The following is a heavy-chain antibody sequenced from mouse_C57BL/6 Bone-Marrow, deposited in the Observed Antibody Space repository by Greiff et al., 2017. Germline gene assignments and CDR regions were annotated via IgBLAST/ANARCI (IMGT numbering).Heavy chain of an antibody. CDR2: ICGDGDT. J-gene: IGHJ3*01. D-gene: IGHD5-1*01. CDR1: GFSLTSYG. V-gene: IGHV2-3*01. CDR3: AKQYPACFAY. Sequence: VHLVESGPGLVAPSQTLYITCTVSGFSLTSYGVSWVRQPPGKGLEWLGVICGDGDTNYHSARISSLSISKDNSKSPVLLNLYSLQTDDTAAYYCAKQYPACFAYWGQGTLVSVSA.